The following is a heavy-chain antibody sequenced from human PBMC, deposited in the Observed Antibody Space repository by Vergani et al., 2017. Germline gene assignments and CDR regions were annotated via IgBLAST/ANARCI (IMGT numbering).Heavy chain of an antibody. CDR1: GYTFTSYA. D-gene: IGHD1-20*01. CDR3: ARNGVTSIYYYYYMDV. Sequence: QVQLVQSGAEVKKPGASVKVSCKASGYTFTSYAMHWVRQAPGQRLEWMGWINAGNGNTKYSQKFQGRVTITRDTSASTAYMELSSLRSEDPAVYYCARNGVTSIYYYYYMDVWGKGTTVTVSS. V-gene: IGHV1-3*01. CDR2: INAGNGNT. J-gene: IGHJ6*03.